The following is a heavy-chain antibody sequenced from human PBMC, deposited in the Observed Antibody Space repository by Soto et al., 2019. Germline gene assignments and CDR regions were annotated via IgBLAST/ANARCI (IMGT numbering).Heavy chain of an antibody. CDR3: AREYYSSGTH. CDR2: ISENGGIT. Sequence: SLRLSCAASGSTFSTYWMQWVRQVPGEGLVWVSSISENGGITTYADSVKGRFTISRDNAKNTLYLQMNGLRVEDTAIYYCAREYYSSGTHWGQGTLVTVSS. D-gene: IGHD3-10*01. CDR1: GSTFSTYW. J-gene: IGHJ1*01. V-gene: IGHV3-74*01.